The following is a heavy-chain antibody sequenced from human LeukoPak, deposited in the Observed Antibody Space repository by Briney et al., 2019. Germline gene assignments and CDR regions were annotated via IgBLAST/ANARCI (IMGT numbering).Heavy chain of an antibody. CDR1: GGSMSNRYW. V-gene: IGHV4-4*02. D-gene: IGHD1-26*01. Sequence: SETLCLTCAVSGGSMSNRYWWSWVRQPPGKGLEWIGVIYHSGSTNYNPSLKSRVTISVDKSKNQFSLEQSSVTAVDTAVYYCARTRVPGSYSPKGPFDYWGQGTLVTVSS. CDR2: IYHSGST. CDR3: ARTRVPGSYSPKGPFDY. J-gene: IGHJ4*02.